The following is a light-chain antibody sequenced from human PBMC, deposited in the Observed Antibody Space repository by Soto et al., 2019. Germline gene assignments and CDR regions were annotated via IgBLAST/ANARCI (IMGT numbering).Light chain of an antibody. CDR2: GAS. V-gene: IGKV3-20*01. J-gene: IGKJ4*01. Sequence: EIVLTQSPGTLSLSPGEGGTLSCRASQSVSSNYLAWYQHKPGQALRLLIYGASSRATGIPDRFSGSGSGTDFTLTISRLEPEDVALYYCQQYGGSLLTFGGGTKVEIK. CDR1: QSVSSNY. CDR3: QQYGGSLLT.